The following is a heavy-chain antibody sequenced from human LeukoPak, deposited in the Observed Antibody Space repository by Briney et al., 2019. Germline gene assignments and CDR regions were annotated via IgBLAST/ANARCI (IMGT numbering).Heavy chain of an antibody. D-gene: IGHD3-10*01. CDR1: GFTFSNYA. V-gene: IGHV3-23*01. CDR2: LSGSGGRT. CDR3: AKAASGGWTNDAFDI. J-gene: IGHJ3*02. Sequence: GGSLRLSCAASGFTFSNYAMTWVRQAPGKGLEWVSALSGSGGRTYYTDSVKGRFTISTDSSKKTLYLQMNSLRAEDTAVYYCAKAASGGWTNDAFDIWGQGTLVTVSS.